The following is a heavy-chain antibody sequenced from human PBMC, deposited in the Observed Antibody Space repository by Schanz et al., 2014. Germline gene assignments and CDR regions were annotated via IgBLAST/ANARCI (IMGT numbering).Heavy chain of an antibody. V-gene: IGHV3-30*02. J-gene: IGHJ4*02. Sequence: QVQLVQSGAEVKKPGASMKVSCKASGRTFIVYHVLHWVRQAPGKGLDWVAFIRDNGSVKNYLDSVKGRFTISRDNSKNTLYLQMNSLGPEDTAVYYCAKSALWGSGVYYASQIDYWGQGALVTVSS. D-gene: IGHD3-10*01. CDR1: GRTFIVYHV. CDR2: IRDNGSVK. CDR3: AKSALWGSGVYYASQIDY.